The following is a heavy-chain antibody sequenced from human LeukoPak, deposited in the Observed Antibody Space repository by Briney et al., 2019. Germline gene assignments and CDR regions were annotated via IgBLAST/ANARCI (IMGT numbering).Heavy chain of an antibody. J-gene: IGHJ5*02. D-gene: IGHD3-10*01. CDR2: INPNSGGK. V-gene: IGHV1-2*02. Sequence: GASVKVSSKASGSAFTGYYMQWARQASGQGLEWMGWINPNSGGKNYAQKFQGRVTMTRDTSISTAYMELSRLRSDDTAVYYCARSNLITMVRGVRWFDPWGQGTLVTVSS. CDR3: ARSNLITMVRGVRWFDP. CDR1: GSAFTGYY.